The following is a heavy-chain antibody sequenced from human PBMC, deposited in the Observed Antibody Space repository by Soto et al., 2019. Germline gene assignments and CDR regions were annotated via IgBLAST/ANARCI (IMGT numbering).Heavy chain of an antibody. Sequence: PGGSLRLSCAAAGFTFSTYAMNWVRQAPGNGLEWVSGISGSGGITYYADSVKGRFTISRDHSKNTLYLQMNSLRAEDTAVYYCAKDHYSSGWFVFDYWGQGTLVTVSS. CDR2: ISGSGGIT. J-gene: IGHJ4*02. CDR1: GFTFSTYA. V-gene: IGHV3-23*01. D-gene: IGHD6-19*01. CDR3: AKDHYSSGWFVFDY.